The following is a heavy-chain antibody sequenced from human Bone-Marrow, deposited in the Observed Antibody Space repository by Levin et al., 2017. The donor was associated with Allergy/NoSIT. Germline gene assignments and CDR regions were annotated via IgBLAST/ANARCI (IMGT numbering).Heavy chain of an antibody. CDR3: AREAYCGGDCYYGDY. V-gene: IGHV1-46*01. D-gene: IGHD2-21*02. J-gene: IGHJ4*02. CDR1: GYTFVDYY. CDR2: INPSGGTT. Sequence: PVASVKVSCRASGYTFVDYYIHWVRQAPGQGLEWMGIINPSGGTTSYAQNFKGRVTMTRDTSTSTVYMELNSLTFDDTAVYYCAREAYCGGDCYYGDYWGQGTLVTVSS.